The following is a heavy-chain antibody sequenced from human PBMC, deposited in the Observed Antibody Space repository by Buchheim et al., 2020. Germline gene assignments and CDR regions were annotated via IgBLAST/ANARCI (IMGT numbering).Heavy chain of an antibody. CDR3: ASAAGSFDN. CDR1: GLMFSAYG. J-gene: IGHJ4*02. CDR2: IWSDGSIK. V-gene: IGHV3-33*01. Sequence: VQLVEYGGGVVQPGRSLRLSCEASGLMFSAYGMHWVRQAPGKGLEWVAVIWSDGSIKYYADSVKGRFTLSRDNSKNMVYLQMNRLRVEDTAVYYCASAAGSFDNWGQGTL. D-gene: IGHD6-25*01.